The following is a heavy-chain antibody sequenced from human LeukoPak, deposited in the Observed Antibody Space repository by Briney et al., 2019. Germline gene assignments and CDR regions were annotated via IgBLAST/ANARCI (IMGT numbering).Heavy chain of an antibody. CDR2: IHPNSGDT. Sequence: ASVKVSCKASGYTFTGYYMHWVRQAPGQGLEYMGWIHPNSGDTNFPQKFQDRVTMTRDTSIRTAYMELSRLRSDDTAVYYCARGRVRSSSTSCPDYWGQGTLVTVSS. CDR1: GYTFTGYY. J-gene: IGHJ4*02. D-gene: IGHD2-2*01. V-gene: IGHV1-2*02. CDR3: ARGRVRSSSTSCPDY.